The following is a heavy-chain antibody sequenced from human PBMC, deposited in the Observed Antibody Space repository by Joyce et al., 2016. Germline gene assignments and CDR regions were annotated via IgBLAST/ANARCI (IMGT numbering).Heavy chain of an antibody. CDR2: ISRSGDLI. CDR3: ASPSCAV. J-gene: IGHJ4*02. Sequence: EVQLVESGGGLVQPGGSLILSCAASGFIFSSKEMNWVRQAPGKGLEWIAYISRSGDLIHYADSVRGRFTISRDNAGSSLYLQMESLRAEDTAMYYRASPSCAVWGQGSLVTVSS. V-gene: IGHV3-48*03. CDR1: GFIFSSKE.